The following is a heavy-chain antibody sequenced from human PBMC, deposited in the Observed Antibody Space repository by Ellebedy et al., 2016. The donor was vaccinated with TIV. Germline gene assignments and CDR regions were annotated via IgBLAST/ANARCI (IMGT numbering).Heavy chain of an antibody. CDR3: ARGNPPTTDLDY. V-gene: IGHV3-33*01. Sequence: GGSLRLSXAASGFIFSSYGMHWVRQAPGKGLEWVAVIWHDGSDQRYADSVKGRFTISRDTSKNTVYLQMNSLRAEDTAVYYCARGNPPTTDLDYWGQGTVVTVSS. D-gene: IGHD1-14*01. CDR2: IWHDGSDQ. CDR1: GFIFSSYG. J-gene: IGHJ4*02.